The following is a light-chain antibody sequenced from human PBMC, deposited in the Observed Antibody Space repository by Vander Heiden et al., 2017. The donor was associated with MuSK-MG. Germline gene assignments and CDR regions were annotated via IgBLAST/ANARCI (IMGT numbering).Light chain of an antibody. Sequence: QSVLTQPPSVSAAPGHRVTITGTGSSPNIGAGYDVHWYQQLPGTATRLLIYGNSNRPSGVPDRFSGSKSGTSASLAITGLQAEDEADYYCQYYDSSLAVVFGGGTKLTVL. V-gene: IGLV1-40*01. CDR1: SPNIGAGYD. J-gene: IGLJ2*01. CDR3: QYYDSSLAVV. CDR2: GNS.